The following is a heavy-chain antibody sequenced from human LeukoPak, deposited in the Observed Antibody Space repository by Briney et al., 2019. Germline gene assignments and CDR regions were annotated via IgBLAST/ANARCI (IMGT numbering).Heavy chain of an antibody. V-gene: IGHV4-34*01. Sequence: SETLSLTCAVYGESFSGYYWSWIRQPPGKGLEWIGEINHSGSTNYNPSLKSRVTISVDTSKNQFSLKLSSVTAADTAVYYCARGPRHHFNYWGQGTLVTVSS. CDR3: ARGPRHHFNY. CDR1: GESFSGYY. D-gene: IGHD1-14*01. J-gene: IGHJ4*02. CDR2: INHSGST.